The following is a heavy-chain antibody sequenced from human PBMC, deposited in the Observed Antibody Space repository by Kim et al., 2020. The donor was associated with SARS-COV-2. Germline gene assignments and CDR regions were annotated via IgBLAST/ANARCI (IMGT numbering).Heavy chain of an antibody. CDR3: ARGDVTYYYGSGSYYTPDY. Sequence: GRFTISRDNSKNTLYLQMNSLRAEDTAVYYCARGDVTYYYGSGSYYTPDYWGQGTLVTVSS. D-gene: IGHD3-10*01. J-gene: IGHJ4*02. V-gene: IGHV3-30*07.